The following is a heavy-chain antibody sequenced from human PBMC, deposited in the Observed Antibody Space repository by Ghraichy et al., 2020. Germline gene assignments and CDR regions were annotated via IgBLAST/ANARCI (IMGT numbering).Heavy chain of an antibody. CDR2: ISSSGTYM. V-gene: IGHV3-21*01. D-gene: IGHD2-21*02. CDR1: GFTFSNFN. CDR3: ARQGNSGGDCYSFLQY. J-gene: IGHJ4*02. Sequence: GGSLRLSCAASGFTFSNFNMNWVRQAPGKGLEWVSSISSSGTYMHYADSVKGRFTISRDNAKNSVYLQMDSLRAEDTAVYYCARQGNSGGDCYSFLQYWGQGTMVTVSS.